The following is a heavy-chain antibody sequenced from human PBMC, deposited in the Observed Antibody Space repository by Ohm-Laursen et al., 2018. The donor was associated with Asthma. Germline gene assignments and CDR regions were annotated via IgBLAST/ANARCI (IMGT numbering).Heavy chain of an antibody. V-gene: IGHV1-69*01. Sequence: SSVKVSCNASGGTFSSYAISWVRQAPGQGLEWMGGIIPIFGTANYAQKFQGRVTITADESTSTAYMELSSLRSEDTAVYYCARGGYCSGGSCYLHYYGMDVWGQGTTVTVSS. D-gene: IGHD2-15*01. CDR1: GGTFSSYA. CDR3: ARGGYCSGGSCYLHYYGMDV. CDR2: IIPIFGTA. J-gene: IGHJ6*02.